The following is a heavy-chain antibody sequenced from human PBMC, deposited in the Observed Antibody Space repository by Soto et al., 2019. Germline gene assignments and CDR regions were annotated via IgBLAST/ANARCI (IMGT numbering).Heavy chain of an antibody. Sequence: QPGGSLRLSCAASGFTFSSYGMHWVRQAPGKGLEWVAVIWYDGSNKYYADSVKGRFTTSRDNSKNTLYLQMNSLRAEDTAVYYCASSHYTPYYYYGMDVWGQGTTLTVSS. CDR1: GFTFSSYG. D-gene: IGHD4-4*01. CDR2: IWYDGSNK. V-gene: IGHV3-33*01. J-gene: IGHJ6*02. CDR3: ASSHYTPYYYYGMDV.